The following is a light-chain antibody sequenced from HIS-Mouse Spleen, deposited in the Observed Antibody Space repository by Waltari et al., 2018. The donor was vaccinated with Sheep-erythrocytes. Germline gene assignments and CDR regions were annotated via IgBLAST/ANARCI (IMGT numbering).Light chain of an antibody. CDR1: ISDVGGYNY. CDR2: DVS. J-gene: IGLJ1*01. Sequence: PGKSITISCTGTISDVGGYNYVSWYQQHPGKAPKLMIYDVSNRPSGVSTRFSGSKSGNTASLTISGLQAEDEADYYCSSYTSSSTLVFGTGTKVTVL. CDR3: SSYTSSSTLV. V-gene: IGLV2-14*03.